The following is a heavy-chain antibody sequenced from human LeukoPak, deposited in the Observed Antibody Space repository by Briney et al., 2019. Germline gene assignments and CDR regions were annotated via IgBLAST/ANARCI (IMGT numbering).Heavy chain of an antibody. D-gene: IGHD5-12*01. CDR2: INPNSGGT. CDR1: GYTFTGYY. Sequence: GASVKVSCKASGYTFTGYYMHWVRQAPGQGLEWMGWINPNSGGTNYAQKFQGRVTMTRDTSISTAYMELSRLRSDDTAVYYCARVRSTGWLRFHYFDYWGQGTLVTVSS. V-gene: IGHV1-2*02. J-gene: IGHJ4*02. CDR3: ARVRSTGWLRFHYFDY.